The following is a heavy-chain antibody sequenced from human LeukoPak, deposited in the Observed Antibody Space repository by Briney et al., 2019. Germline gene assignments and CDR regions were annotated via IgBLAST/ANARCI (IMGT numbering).Heavy chain of an antibody. CDR1: GYTFTSYY. D-gene: IGHD1-26*01. V-gene: IGHV1-46*01. CDR2: INSSGGWT. CDR3: ARASGSYWWFDS. Sequence: ASVTVSCKPSGYTFTSYYLHWVRQAPGQGLEWMGVINSSGGWTSNAQKFQGRVTMTRDMSTSTVYMELSRLRSDDTAVYYCARASGSYWWFDSWGQGTLVTVSS. J-gene: IGHJ5*01.